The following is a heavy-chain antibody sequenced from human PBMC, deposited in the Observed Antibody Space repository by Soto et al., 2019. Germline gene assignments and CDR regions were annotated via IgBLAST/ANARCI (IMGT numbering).Heavy chain of an antibody. J-gene: IGHJ4*02. CDR2: IIPIFGSA. CDR1: GGVFSSFG. Sequence: QVQLVQSGAEVKKPGSSVRVSCKSSGGVFSSFGLSWVRQAPGQGLEWMGGIIPIFGSANYAQKFQGRVTITADDSTSTDYMGLSSLRSEDTDLYYCARGRGNSAVITTFDYWGQGTLVTVSS. D-gene: IGHD3-16*01. CDR3: ARGRGNSAVITTFDY. V-gene: IGHV1-69*01.